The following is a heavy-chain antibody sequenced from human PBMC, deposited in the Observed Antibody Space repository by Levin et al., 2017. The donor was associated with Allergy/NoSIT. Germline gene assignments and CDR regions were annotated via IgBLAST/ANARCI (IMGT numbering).Heavy chain of an antibody. Sequence: MPSETLSLTCTVFGGSIVNGGLSWGWIRRPPGKGLEWIGTIHDSGSTFYNPSLKSRLTMSVDTSKNQFSLKLSSVTAADTAVYYCATSINYLKWFDPWGQGTLVTVSS. CDR1: GGSIVNGGLS. CDR3: ATSINYLKWFDP. V-gene: IGHV4-39*01. CDR2: IHDSGST. J-gene: IGHJ5*02. D-gene: IGHD1-14*01.